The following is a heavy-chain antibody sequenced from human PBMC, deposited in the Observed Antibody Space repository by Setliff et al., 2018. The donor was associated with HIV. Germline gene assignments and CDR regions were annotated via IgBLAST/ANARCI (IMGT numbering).Heavy chain of an antibody. CDR3: AKELAASGLGYFDS. CDR1: GFTFRNYK. Sequence: PSETLSLSCAASGFTFRNYKMNWVRQAPGKGLEWLSYISSSGSTIYYADSVKGRFTISRDNSKNIVYLQMNSLRAGDTAEYYCAKELAASGLGYFDSWGRGILVTVSS. V-gene: IGHV3-48*01. D-gene: IGHD3-22*01. J-gene: IGHJ4*02. CDR2: ISSSGSTI.